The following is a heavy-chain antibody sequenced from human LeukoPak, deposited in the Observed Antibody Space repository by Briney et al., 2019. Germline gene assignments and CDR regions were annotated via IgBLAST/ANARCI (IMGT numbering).Heavy chain of an antibody. CDR1: GFIVNNYG. Sequence: PGGSLRLSCAASGFIVNNYGMHWVRQAPGKGLEWVAFIRNDGRNSDYAEPVKGRFIISRDKSKNTLYLQMNSLRPEDTAVYYCAKDADDDFWSDSLGSYFDHWGQGTLVTVSS. CDR3: AKDADDDFWSDSLGSYFDH. V-gene: IGHV3-30*02. J-gene: IGHJ4*02. CDR2: IRNDGRNS. D-gene: IGHD3-3*01.